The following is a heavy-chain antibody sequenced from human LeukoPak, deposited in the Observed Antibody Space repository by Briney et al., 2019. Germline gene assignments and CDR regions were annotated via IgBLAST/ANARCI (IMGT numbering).Heavy chain of an antibody. CDR2: IYYSGST. V-gene: IGHV4-59*01. CDR1: GGSISSYY. CDR3: ARVTGYVMEDYFDY. D-gene: IGHD6-13*01. J-gene: IGHJ4*02. Sequence: SETLSLTCTVSGGSISSYYWSWIRQPPGKGLEWIGYIYYSGSTNYNPSLKSRVTISVDASKNQFSLRLSSVTAADTAVYYCARVTGYVMEDYFDYWGQGTLATVSS.